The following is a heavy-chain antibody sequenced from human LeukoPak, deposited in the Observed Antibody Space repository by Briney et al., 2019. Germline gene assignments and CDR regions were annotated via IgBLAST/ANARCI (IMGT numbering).Heavy chain of an antibody. CDR2: MNPNSGNT. D-gene: IGHD5-18*01. CDR1: GYTFTSYD. V-gene: IGHV1-8*01. CDR3: ASLGYSYGYTDY. Sequence: ASVKVSRKASGYTFTSYDINWVRQATGQGLEWMGWMNPNSGNTGYAQKFQGRVTMTRNTSISTAYMELSSLRSEDTAVYYCASLGYSYGYTDYWGQGTLVTASS. J-gene: IGHJ4*02.